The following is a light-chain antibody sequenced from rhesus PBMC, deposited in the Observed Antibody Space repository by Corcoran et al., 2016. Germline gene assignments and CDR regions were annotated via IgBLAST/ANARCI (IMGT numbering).Light chain of an antibody. J-gene: IGKJ2*01. V-gene: IGKV1-21*01. CDR3: QQYNSAPHS. CDR2: KAS. CDR1: QGISSW. Sequence: DIQMTQSPSSLSASVGDRVTITCRASQGISSWLAWYQQKPGKAPNLRIYKASNLQGWVPSRFSGSGSGTDFTLTISSLQPEDFVSYYCQQYNSAPHSFGQGTKVEIK.